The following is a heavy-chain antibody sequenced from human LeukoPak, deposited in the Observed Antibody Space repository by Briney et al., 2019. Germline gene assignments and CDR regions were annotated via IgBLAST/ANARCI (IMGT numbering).Heavy chain of an antibody. Sequence: SETLSLTCTVSGGSISTSSYYWGWIRQPPGMGLEWVGSIYYSGNTYYNPSLKSRVTISIDTSKNQVSLKMNSVTAADTAVYYCARTNYASVVFDYWGQGTLVTVSS. D-gene: IGHD1-7*01. CDR2: IYYSGNT. CDR3: ARTNYASVVFDY. V-gene: IGHV4-39*01. J-gene: IGHJ4*02. CDR1: GGSISTSSYY.